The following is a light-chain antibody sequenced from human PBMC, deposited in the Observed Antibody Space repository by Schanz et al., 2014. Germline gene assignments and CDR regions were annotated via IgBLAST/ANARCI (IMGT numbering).Light chain of an antibody. Sequence: QSALTQPASVSGSPGQSITISCTGTSSDVGGYDFVSWYQQHPGKAPKLMIYDVSARPSGVSNRFSGSKSGNTASLTISGLQADDEAVYYCCSYAGTYTWEFGGGTKLTVL. CDR1: SSDVGGYDF. CDR3: CSYAGTYTWE. J-gene: IGLJ3*02. CDR2: DVS. V-gene: IGLV2-14*01.